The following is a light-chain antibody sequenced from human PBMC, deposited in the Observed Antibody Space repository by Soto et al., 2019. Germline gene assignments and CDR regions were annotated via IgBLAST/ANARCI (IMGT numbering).Light chain of an antibody. Sequence: QSVLTQPPSASGTPGQRVTISCSGSSSNIGGHFVYWYHQLPGTAPQLLIYRNDQRPSGVPDRFSASKSGTSASLAISGLRSEDEADYYCASWDVSLNGPVFGGGTKLTVL. V-gene: IGLV1-47*01. CDR2: RND. CDR3: ASWDVSLNGPV. CDR1: SSNIGGHF. J-gene: IGLJ2*01.